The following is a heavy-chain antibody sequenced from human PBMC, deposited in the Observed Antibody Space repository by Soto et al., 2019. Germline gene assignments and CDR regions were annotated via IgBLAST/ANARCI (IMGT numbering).Heavy chain of an antibody. D-gene: IGHD4-17*01. CDR1: GGSISSGGYY. Sequence: QVQLQESGPGLVKSSQTLSLTCTVSGGSISSGGYYWSWIRQHPGKGLEWIGYIYYTGSTYYNPSLKSRVTISVDTSKNQFSLKLSSVTAADTAVYYCARDEEVNYSDYGGSDYYYGMDVWGQGTTVTVS. CDR2: IYYTGST. V-gene: IGHV4-31*03. J-gene: IGHJ6*02. CDR3: ARDEEVNYSDYGGSDYYYGMDV.